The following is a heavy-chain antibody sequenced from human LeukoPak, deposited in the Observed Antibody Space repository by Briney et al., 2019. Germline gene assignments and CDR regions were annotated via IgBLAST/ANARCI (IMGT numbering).Heavy chain of an antibody. CDR3: AKGIAQNWFDP. Sequence: PGGSLRLSCAASGFTFSRYSMNWVRQAPGKGLEWVSSISSSSSDIYYGDSVKGRFTISRDNAKNSLYLQMKSLRVEDTAVYYCAKGIAQNWFDPWGQGTLVTVSS. D-gene: IGHD6-13*01. CDR2: ISSSSSDI. CDR1: GFTFSRYS. V-gene: IGHV3-21*01. J-gene: IGHJ5*02.